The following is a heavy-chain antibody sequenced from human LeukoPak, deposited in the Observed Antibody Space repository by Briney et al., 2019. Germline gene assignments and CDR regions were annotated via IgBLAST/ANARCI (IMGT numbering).Heavy chain of an antibody. CDR1: GYTFTSYY. J-gene: IGHJ5*02. V-gene: IGHV1-46*01. CDR2: INPSGGST. CDR3: AKITPGDYARERFNWFDP. Sequence: ASVKVSCKASGYTFTSYYMHWVRQAPGQGLEWMGIINPSGGSTSYAQKFQGRVTMTRDMSTSTVYMELSSLRSEDTAVYYCAKITPGDYARERFNWFDPWGQGTLVTVSS. D-gene: IGHD4-17*01.